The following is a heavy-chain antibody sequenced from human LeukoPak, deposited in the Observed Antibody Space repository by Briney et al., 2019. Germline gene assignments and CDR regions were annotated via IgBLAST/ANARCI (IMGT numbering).Heavy chain of an antibody. J-gene: IGHJ4*02. D-gene: IGHD3-10*01. CDR2: IYTSGST. V-gene: IGHV4-4*07. CDR1: GGSISSYY. CDR3: ARDSGTYYYGSGTLY. Sequence: SETLSLTCTVSGGSISSYYWSWLRQPAGKGLEWIGRIYTSGSTNYNPSLKSRGTMSVDTSKNQFSLKLSSVTAADTAVYYCARDSGTYYYGSGTLYWGQGTLVTVSS.